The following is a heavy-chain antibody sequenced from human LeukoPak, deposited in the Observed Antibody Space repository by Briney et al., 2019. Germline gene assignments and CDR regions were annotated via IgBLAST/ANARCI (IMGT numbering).Heavy chain of an antibody. CDR3: ARVPSITMIVVVGTHTPYYFDY. CDR2: IYHSGST. J-gene: IGHJ4*02. Sequence: SETLSLTCAVSGGSISSSNWWSWVRQPPGKGLEWIGEIYHSGSTNYNPSLKSRVTISVDKSKNQFSLKLSSVTAADTAVYYCARVPSITMIVVVGTHTPYYFDYWGQGTLVTVSS. D-gene: IGHD3-22*01. V-gene: IGHV4-4*02. CDR1: GGSISSSNW.